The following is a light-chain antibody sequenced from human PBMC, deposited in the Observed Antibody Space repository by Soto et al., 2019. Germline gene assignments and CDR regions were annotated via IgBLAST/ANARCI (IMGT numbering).Light chain of an antibody. V-gene: IGLV2-8*01. CDR3: AAHAGSNTWV. CDR2: EVN. J-gene: IGLJ3*02. Sequence: QSVLAQSPFASGSPGQAVTISCTGSSSDIGAYNYVSWYQQYPGKAPKLIIYEVNKRPSGVPNRFSGSKSGNTASLTVSGLQADDESDYYCAAHAGSNTWVFGGGTKLTVL. CDR1: SSDIGAYNY.